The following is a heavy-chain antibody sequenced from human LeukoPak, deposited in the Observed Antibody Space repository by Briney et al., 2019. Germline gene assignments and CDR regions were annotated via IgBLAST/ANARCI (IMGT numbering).Heavy chain of an antibody. Sequence: SETLSLTCDVSGVSISGTNYYWGWIRKPPGMGLEWIGSIHYRLPTFYNPLLKTRVTISVDTSKNQISLRLRSVTAADTAVYYCARHEEEDGYNAKTPDYWGQGTLVTVSS. CDR1: GVSISGTNYY. CDR3: ARHEEEDGYNAKTPDY. V-gene: IGHV4-39*01. J-gene: IGHJ4*02. CDR2: IHYRLPT. D-gene: IGHD5-24*01.